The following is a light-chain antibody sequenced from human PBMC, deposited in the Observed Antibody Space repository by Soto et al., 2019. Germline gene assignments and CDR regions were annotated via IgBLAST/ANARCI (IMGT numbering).Light chain of an antibody. J-gene: IGLJ1*01. CDR1: SSDVGTYNY. Sequence: QSALSQPASVSGSPGHSITISCTETSSDVGTYNYVSWYQHHPGEAPKLIIYEVSYRPSGVSNRFSGSKSGSTASLTISGLQAEEESDYYCSSFSSTTTHVFGTGTKVTVL. CDR3: SSFSSTTTHV. CDR2: EVS. V-gene: IGLV2-14*01.